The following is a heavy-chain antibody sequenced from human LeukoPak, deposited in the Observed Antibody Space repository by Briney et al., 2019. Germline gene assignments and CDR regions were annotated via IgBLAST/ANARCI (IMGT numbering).Heavy chain of an antibody. V-gene: IGHV1-46*01. J-gene: IGHJ6*03. CDR1: GYTFTSYY. Sequence: ASVKVSCKASGYTFTSYYMHWVRQAPGQGLEWMGIINPSGGSTSYAQKFQGRVTMTRDMSTSTVYMELSSLRSEDTAVYYCAREWSVDTAMRDYMDVWGKGTTVTVSS. CDR2: INPSGGST. D-gene: IGHD5-18*01. CDR3: AREWSVDTAMRDYMDV.